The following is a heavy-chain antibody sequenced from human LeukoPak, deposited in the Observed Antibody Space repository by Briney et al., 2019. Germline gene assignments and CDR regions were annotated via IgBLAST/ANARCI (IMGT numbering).Heavy chain of an antibody. J-gene: IGHJ4*02. Sequence: KSGGSLRLSCAAPGFTFSSYSMNWVRQAPGKGLEWVSSISSSSSYIYYADSVKGRFTISRDNAKNSLYLQMNSLRAEDTAVYYCATQVTDCSSTSCFGYWGQGTLVTVSS. CDR2: ISSSSSYI. CDR3: ATQVTDCSSTSCFGY. CDR1: GFTFSSYS. D-gene: IGHD2-2*01. V-gene: IGHV3-21*01.